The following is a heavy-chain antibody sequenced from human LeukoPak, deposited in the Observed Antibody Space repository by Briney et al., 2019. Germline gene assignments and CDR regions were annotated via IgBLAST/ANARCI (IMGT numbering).Heavy chain of an antibody. CDR3: ARDERYCNGDNHYPDLGY. V-gene: IGHV1-2*02. D-gene: IGHD2-15*01. CDR2: INPNTGDT. J-gene: IGHJ4*02. Sequence: GASVKLSCKASGYTFSGYWLFWVRQAPGQGLEWMGCINPNTGDTNYGQKLQGRVTLTRDTSIRTTYMEMNSLRADDTAVYYCARDERYCNGDNHYPDLGYWGQGTLVTVSS. CDR1: GYTFSGYW.